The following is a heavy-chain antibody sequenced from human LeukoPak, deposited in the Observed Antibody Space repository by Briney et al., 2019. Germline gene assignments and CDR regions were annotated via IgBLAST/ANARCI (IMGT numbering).Heavy chain of an antibody. V-gene: IGHV3-48*01. CDR3: ARDPSGWSRFDY. Sequence: PGGSLRLSCVASGFTFSRYSMLWVRQAPGKGLQWLSYISSSGSTIYYADSVKGRFTISRDNAKNSLYLQMNSLRAEDTAVYYCARDPSGWSRFDYWGQGTLVTVSS. CDR2: ISSSGSTI. D-gene: IGHD6-19*01. J-gene: IGHJ4*02. CDR1: GFTFSRYS.